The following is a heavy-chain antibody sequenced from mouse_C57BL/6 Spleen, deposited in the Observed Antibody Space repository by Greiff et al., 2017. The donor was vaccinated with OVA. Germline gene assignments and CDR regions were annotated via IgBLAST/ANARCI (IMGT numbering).Heavy chain of an antibody. V-gene: IGHV5-17*01. CDR2: ISSSSSTI. D-gene: IGHD2-1*01. Sequence: EVQVVESGGGLVKPGGSLKLSCAASGFTFRDYGMHWVRQAPEKGLEWVAYISSSSSTIYYADTVTGRSSMSRDNAKSTLYLEMTSRRSEDTAMYYCARHYGKNYYAMDYWGQGTSVTVAS. CDR3: ARHYGKNYYAMDY. CDR1: GFTFRDYG. J-gene: IGHJ4*01.